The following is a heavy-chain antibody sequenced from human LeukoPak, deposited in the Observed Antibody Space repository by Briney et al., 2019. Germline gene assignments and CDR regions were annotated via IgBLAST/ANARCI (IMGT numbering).Heavy chain of an antibody. D-gene: IGHD3-22*01. Sequence: GGSLRLSCAASGFTFSSYGMHWVRQAPGKGLEWVAFIRYDGSNKYYADSVKGRFTISRDNSKNTLYLQMNSLRAEDTAVYYCTTDYYYDSSGYYYVLDYWGQGTLVTVSS. J-gene: IGHJ4*02. CDR1: GFTFSSYG. CDR2: IRYDGSNK. CDR3: TTDYYYDSSGYYYVLDY. V-gene: IGHV3-30*02.